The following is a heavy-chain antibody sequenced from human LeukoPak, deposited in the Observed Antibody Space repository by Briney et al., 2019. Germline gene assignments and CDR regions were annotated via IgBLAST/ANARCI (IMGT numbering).Heavy chain of an antibody. J-gene: IGHJ3*02. CDR3: ARDGSPDYYDSKGDAFDI. Sequence: SETLSLTCTVSGGSINSYYWSWIRQPPGKGLEWIGYIYYSGMTDYNPSLKSRVTISVDTSKNQFSLKLSSVTAADTAVYYCARDGSPDYYDSKGDAFDIWGQGTMVTVSS. D-gene: IGHD3-22*01. CDR1: GGSINSYY. CDR2: IYYSGMT. V-gene: IGHV4-59*12.